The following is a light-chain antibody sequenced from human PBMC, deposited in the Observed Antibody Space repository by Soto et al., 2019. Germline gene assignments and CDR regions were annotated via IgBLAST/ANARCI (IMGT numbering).Light chain of an antibody. V-gene: IGKV1-33*01. Sequence: DIHMTQSPSSLSVSVGYRFTITCQASQGIGNYLNWYQQKPGKAPKLLILHVSNLETGVPSRCSGSGSGTEFTVTISSLQPEDVATYYCHQYYNPPITFGQGTRLEIK. J-gene: IGKJ5*01. CDR1: QGIGNY. CDR3: HQYYNPPIT. CDR2: HVS.